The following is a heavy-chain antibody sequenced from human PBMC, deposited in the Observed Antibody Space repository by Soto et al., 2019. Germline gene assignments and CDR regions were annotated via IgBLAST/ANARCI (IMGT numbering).Heavy chain of an antibody. Sequence: QVQLVESGGGVVQPGRSLRLSCAASGFTFSSYGMHWVRQAPGKGLEWVAVIWYDGSNKYYADSVKGRFTISRDNSKNTLYLQMNSLRAEDTAVYYCARDRLASRQQLVPYYYYGMDVWGQGTTVTVSS. CDR2: IWYDGSNK. V-gene: IGHV3-33*01. D-gene: IGHD6-13*01. CDR3: ARDRLASRQQLVPYYYYGMDV. CDR1: GFTFSSYG. J-gene: IGHJ6*02.